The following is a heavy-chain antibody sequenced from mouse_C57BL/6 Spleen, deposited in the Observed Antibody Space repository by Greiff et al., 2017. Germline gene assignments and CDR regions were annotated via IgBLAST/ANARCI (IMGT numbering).Heavy chain of an antibody. CDR2: INYDGSST. J-gene: IGHJ3*01. V-gene: IGHV5-16*01. CDR1: GFTFSDYY. D-gene: IGHD1-1*01. CDR3: ARAIYGISLAH. Sequence: EVKLMESEGGLVQPGSSMKLCYTASGFTFSDYYMAWVRQVPEKGLEWVANINYDGSSTYYLDSLKSRFIISRDNAKNILYLQMSSLKSEDPSTYYWARAIYGISLAHWSQGTLSTVSA.